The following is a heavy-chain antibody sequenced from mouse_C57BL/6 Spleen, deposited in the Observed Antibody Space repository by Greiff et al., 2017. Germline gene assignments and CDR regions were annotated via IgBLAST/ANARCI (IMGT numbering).Heavy chain of an antibody. CDR3: AKKGDGSSYDYAMDY. V-gene: IGHV2-4*01. CDR1: GFSLTSYG. CDR2: IWSGGST. Sequence: QVQLQESGPGLVQPSQSLSITCTVSGFSLTSYGVHWVRQPPGKGLEWLGVIWSGGSTDYNAAFISRLSISKDNPKSQVFFKMNSLQADDTAIYYCAKKGDGSSYDYAMDYWGQGTSVTVSS. D-gene: IGHD1-1*01. J-gene: IGHJ4*01.